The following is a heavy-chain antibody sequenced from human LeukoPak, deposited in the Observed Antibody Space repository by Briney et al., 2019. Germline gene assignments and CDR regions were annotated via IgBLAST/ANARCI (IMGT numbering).Heavy chain of an antibody. J-gene: IGHJ4*02. CDR2: IRSYSSYI. CDR3: ARARSDGGYFDY. Sequence: GGSLRLSCAASGFTFDTYNFNWVRQAPGKGLEWVATIRSYSSYIHYGDSVKGRFTISRDDAERSVYLQMNSLRAEDTAVYYCARARSDGGYFDYWGQGTLVTVSS. CDR1: GFTFDTYN. V-gene: IGHV3-21*01. D-gene: IGHD4-23*01.